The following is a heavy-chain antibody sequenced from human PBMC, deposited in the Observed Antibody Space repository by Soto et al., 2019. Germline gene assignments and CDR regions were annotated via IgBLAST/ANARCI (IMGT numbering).Heavy chain of an antibody. J-gene: IGHJ5*02. V-gene: IGHV1-3*01. D-gene: IGHD5-12*01. CDR3: TREAIVAENWFDP. CDR2: MNPNTGNI. CDR1: GYTFVDYA. Sequence: QVQLVQSGPEVKRPGASVKVSCGASGYTFVDYALHWVRQAPGQGLEWVGWMNPNTGNIKYSHKFEDRVSITRDTATRTAYLELRGLRSEDTAVYFCTREAIVAENWFDPWGQGTLVTVSS.